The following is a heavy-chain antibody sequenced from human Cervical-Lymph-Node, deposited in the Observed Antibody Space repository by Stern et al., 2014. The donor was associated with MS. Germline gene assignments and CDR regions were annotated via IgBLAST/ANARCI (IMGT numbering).Heavy chain of an antibody. D-gene: IGHD3-16*01. CDR1: GGIFSTSV. J-gene: IGHJ4*02. Sequence: QVQLVQSGAEMRKPGSSVRVSCKASGGIFSTSVISWLRQAPGQGLEWMGGIRPMFGRANYAQRFQGSVTITADESTSTVYMGLTSLRSEDTAVYYCARERDNSYAFDSWGQGTLVTVSS. CDR3: ARERDNSYAFDS. V-gene: IGHV1-69*12. CDR2: IRPMFGRA.